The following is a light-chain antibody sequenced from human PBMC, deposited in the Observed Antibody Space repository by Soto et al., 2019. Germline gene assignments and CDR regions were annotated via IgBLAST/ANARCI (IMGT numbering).Light chain of an antibody. CDR3: QQRKKWPPIT. CDR1: QTVDDF. Sequence: EIVLTQSPVIVSLSPGESATLSCRASQTVDDFLAWYQLNPGKAPRLLIYGATKRASGIPVRFTGSGSGTDFILTISNIEAEDVAIYYCQQRKKWPPITFGQGKRLEIK. CDR2: GAT. J-gene: IGKJ5*01. V-gene: IGKV3-11*01.